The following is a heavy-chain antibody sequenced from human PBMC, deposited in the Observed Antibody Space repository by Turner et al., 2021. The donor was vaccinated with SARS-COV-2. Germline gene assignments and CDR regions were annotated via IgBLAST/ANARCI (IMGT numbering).Heavy chain of an antibody. CDR2: IYWNDYK. CDR1: GFSLSTSGVG. V-gene: IGHV2-5*01. D-gene: IGHD3-22*01. J-gene: IGHJ4*02. Sequence: QITLKESGPTLVKPTQTLTLTCTFSGFSLSTSGVGVGWIRQPPGKALEWLALIYWNDYKRFNPTLKGRPNITQETPKKQGVLTMTNMDPVDTATYYCAHSYYYDSSGYDFDYWGQGTLVTVSS. CDR3: AHSYYYDSSGYDFDY.